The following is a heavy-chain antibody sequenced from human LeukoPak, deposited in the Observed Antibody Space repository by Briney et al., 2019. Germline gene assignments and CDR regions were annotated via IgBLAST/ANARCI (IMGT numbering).Heavy chain of an antibody. V-gene: IGHV4-39*02. CDR2: IYYSGST. CDR1: GSSISSSSYY. Sequence: SETLSLTCTVSGSSISSSSYYWGWIRHPPGKGLECIGSIYYSGSTYYNPSLKSRVTKSLDTPKNHFSLKLSSVTPADQGVFYCARRGAASRGWFDPWGQGTLVTVSS. D-gene: IGHD6-13*01. CDR3: ARRGAASRGWFDP. J-gene: IGHJ5*02.